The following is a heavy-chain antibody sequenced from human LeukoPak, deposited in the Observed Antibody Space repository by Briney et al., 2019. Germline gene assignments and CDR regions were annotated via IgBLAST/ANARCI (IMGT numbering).Heavy chain of an antibody. J-gene: IGHJ4*02. V-gene: IGHV3-74*01. Sequence: GGSLRLSCAASGFTFSRYWMHWVRQAPGKGLVWVSRINTDGSSTSYADSVKGRFTTSRDNAKNTLYLQMNSLRAEDTAVYYCARDFTPIDSSGYYYGDNFDNWGQGTLVTVSS. CDR3: ARDFTPIDSSGYYYGDNFDN. CDR2: INTDGSST. CDR1: GFTFSRYW. D-gene: IGHD3-22*01.